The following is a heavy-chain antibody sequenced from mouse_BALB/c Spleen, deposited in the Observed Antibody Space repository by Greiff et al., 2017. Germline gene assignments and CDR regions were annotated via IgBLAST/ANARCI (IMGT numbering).Heavy chain of an antibody. CDR2: INPYNDGT. J-gene: IGHJ1*01. Sequence: EVKVVESGPELVKPGASVKMSCKASGYTFTSYVMHWVKQKPGQGLEWIGYINPYNDGTKYNEKFKGKATLTSDKSSSTAYMELSSLTSEDSAVYYCAREGIRKFEVWGAGTTVTVSS. CDR1: GYTFTSYV. CDR3: AREGIRKFEV. V-gene: IGHV1-14*01.